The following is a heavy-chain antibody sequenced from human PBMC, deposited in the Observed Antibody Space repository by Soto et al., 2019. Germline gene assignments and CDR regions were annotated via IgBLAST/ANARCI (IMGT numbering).Heavy chain of an antibody. Sequence: GGSLRLSCAASGFTFSSYAMSWVRQAPGKGLEWVSAISGSGGSTYYADSVKGRFTISRDNSKNTLYLQMNSLRAEDTAVYYCAKDPNRIPGDGSSPVTDYWGQGTLVTVSS. J-gene: IGHJ4*02. CDR1: GFTFSSYA. V-gene: IGHV3-23*01. D-gene: IGHD6-13*01. CDR2: ISGSGGST. CDR3: AKDPNRIPGDGSSPVTDY.